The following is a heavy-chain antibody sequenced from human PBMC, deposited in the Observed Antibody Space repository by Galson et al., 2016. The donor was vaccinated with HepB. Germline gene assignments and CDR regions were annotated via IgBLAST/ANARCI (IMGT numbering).Heavy chain of an antibody. CDR1: GFTFGDYT. V-gene: IGHV3-49*03. Sequence: SLRLSCAASGFTFGDYTMSWFRQAPGKGLEWLGFIRSKAYGGTVDYAASARGRFTFSRDDSKNIAYLQMSSLKDEDTAVYFCTRGGAGTNAFDFWGQGTLVTVSS. J-gene: IGHJ3*01. D-gene: IGHD1-26*01. CDR2: IRSKAYGGTV. CDR3: TRGGAGTNAFDF.